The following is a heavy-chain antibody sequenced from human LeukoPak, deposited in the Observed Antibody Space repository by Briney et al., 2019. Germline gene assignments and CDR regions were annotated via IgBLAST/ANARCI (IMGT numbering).Heavy chain of an antibody. CDR2: IYYTGRT. Sequence: PSETLSLTCTVSGGSMSSYYWSWIRQPSGKGMECIGSIYYTGRTHYNPSLKSRVTISIDTSKNQFSLKLSSVTAADTAVYYCATLPRGTQPPDYFHHWGQGTLVTVSS. CDR1: GGSMSSYY. V-gene: IGHV4-59*08. CDR3: ATLPRGTQPPDYFHH. J-gene: IGHJ1*01. D-gene: IGHD1-1*01.